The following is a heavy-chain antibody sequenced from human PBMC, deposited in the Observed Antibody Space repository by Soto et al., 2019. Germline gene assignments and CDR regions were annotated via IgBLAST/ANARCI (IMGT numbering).Heavy chain of an antibody. CDR1: GFTSSDYA. J-gene: IGHJ4*01. D-gene: IGHD3-10*01. CDR3: VKDILDSGTSYFYPFDR. Sequence: PGGCLRLSCAASGFTSSDYAMSWVRQAPGKGLEWVSAISGSGYGTYYADSVQGRFTIFRDNSENTLYLQMNGLRVEDTAVYYCVKDILDSGTSYFYPFDRWGHGTLVTVSS. V-gene: IGHV3-23*01. CDR2: ISGSGYGT.